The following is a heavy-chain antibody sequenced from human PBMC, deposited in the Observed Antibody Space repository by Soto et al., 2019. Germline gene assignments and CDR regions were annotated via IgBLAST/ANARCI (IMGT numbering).Heavy chain of an antibody. CDR2: IKQDGSEK. J-gene: IGHJ6*02. CDR1: GFTFSSYW. D-gene: IGHD3-22*01. CDR3: AREDGRSYDSSGYYTMKYYYYGMDV. V-gene: IGHV3-7*01. Sequence: GGSLRLSCAASGFTFSSYWMSWVRQAPGKGLEWVANIKQDGSEKYYVDSVKGRFTISRDNAKNSLYLQMNSLRAEDTAVYYCAREDGRSYDSSGYYTMKYYYYGMDVWGQGTTVTVSS.